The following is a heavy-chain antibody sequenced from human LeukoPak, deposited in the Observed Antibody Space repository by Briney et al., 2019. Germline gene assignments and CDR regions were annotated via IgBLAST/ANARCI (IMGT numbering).Heavy chain of an antibody. CDR2: LYSGGAT. J-gene: IGHJ4*02. Sequence: PGGSLRLSCAASGFTVKDNFMSWVRQAPGKGLEWVSVLYSGGATYYADSVKGRFTISRGNSKNTLYLQMNSLRAEDTAVYYCAKDRGYYGSGAPIDYWGQGTLVTVSS. D-gene: IGHD3-10*01. V-gene: IGHV3-66*01. CDR3: AKDRGYYGSGAPIDY. CDR1: GFTVKDNF.